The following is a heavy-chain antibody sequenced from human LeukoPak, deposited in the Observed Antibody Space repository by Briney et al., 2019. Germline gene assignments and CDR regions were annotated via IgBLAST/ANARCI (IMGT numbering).Heavy chain of an antibody. CDR3: ARDQIPGIAAAGTDY. CDR1: GFTFSSYS. J-gene: IGHJ4*02. CDR2: ISSSSSTI. D-gene: IGHD6-13*01. V-gene: IGHV3-48*04. Sequence: GGSLRLSCAASGFTFSSYSMNWVRQAPGKGLEWVSYISSSSSTIYYADSVKGRFTISRDNAKNSLYLQMNSLRAEDTAVYYCARDQIPGIAAAGTDYWGQGTLVTVSS.